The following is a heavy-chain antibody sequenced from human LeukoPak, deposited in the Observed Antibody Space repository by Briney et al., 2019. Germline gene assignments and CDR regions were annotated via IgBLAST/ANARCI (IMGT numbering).Heavy chain of an antibody. CDR2: ISNDGSNK. D-gene: IGHD2-15*01. CDR1: GFTFSTYG. Sequence: GGSLRLSCAASGFTFSTYGMHWVRQAPGKGPEWVAVISNDGSNKYHAESVRGRFTISRDNSKNTLYLRMNSLRAEDTAVYYCAKAAGHCSGGRCYRQDYWGQGTLVTVSS. J-gene: IGHJ4*02. CDR3: AKAAGHCSGGRCYRQDY. V-gene: IGHV3-30*18.